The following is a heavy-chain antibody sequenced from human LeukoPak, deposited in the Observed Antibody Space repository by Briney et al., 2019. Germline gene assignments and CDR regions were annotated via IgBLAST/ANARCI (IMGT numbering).Heavy chain of an antibody. CDR3: AKDMRVTMIVVAQMGFDY. CDR1: GFTFSTYG. D-gene: IGHD3-22*01. V-gene: IGHV3-30*02. Sequence: GGSLRLSCAASGFTFSTYGMHWVRQAPGKGLEWVAFIRYDGSNKYYADSVKGRFTISRDNSENTLYLQMNSLRAEDTAVYYCAKDMRVTMIVVAQMGFDYWGQGTLVTVSS. CDR2: IRYDGSNK. J-gene: IGHJ4*02.